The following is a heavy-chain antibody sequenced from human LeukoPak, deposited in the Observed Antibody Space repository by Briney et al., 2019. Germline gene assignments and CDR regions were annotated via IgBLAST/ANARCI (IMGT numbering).Heavy chain of an antibody. CDR3: AKDFGEAAFDI. D-gene: IGHD3-10*01. CDR1: GFTFNSYW. CDR2: INSDGSGT. Sequence: GGSLRLSCAASGFTFNSYWMHWVRQAPGKGLVWVSRINSDGSGTSDADFVKGRFTISRDNSKNTLYLQMNSLRAEDTAMYYCAKDFGEAAFDIWGQGTMVTVSS. J-gene: IGHJ3*02. V-gene: IGHV3-74*01.